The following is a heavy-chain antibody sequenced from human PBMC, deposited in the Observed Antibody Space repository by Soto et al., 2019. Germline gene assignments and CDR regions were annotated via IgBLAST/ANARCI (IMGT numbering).Heavy chain of an antibody. D-gene: IGHD3-10*01. CDR2: ISGSGGST. CDR3: AKDFYGSGYGMDV. CDR1: GFTFSSYA. Sequence: LRLSCAASGFTFSSYAMSWVRQAPGKGLEWVSAISGSGGSTYYADSVKGRFTISRDNSKNTLYLQMNSLRAEDTAVYYCAKDFYGSGYGMDVWGQGTTVTVSS. V-gene: IGHV3-23*01. J-gene: IGHJ6*02.